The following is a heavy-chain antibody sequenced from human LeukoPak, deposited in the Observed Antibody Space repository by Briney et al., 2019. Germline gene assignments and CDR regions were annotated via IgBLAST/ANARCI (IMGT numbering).Heavy chain of an antibody. J-gene: IGHJ4*02. CDR3: ATFGAKWLRLGSFFD. D-gene: IGHD5-12*01. CDR1: GYSLTELS. Sequence: ASVKVSCKVSGYSLTELSMHWVRQAPGKGLEWMGGFDPEDGETIYAQKFQGSVTMTEDTSTDTAYMELSRLRSEDTAVYYCATFGAKWLRLGSFFDWGQGTLVTVSS. V-gene: IGHV1-24*01. CDR2: FDPEDGET.